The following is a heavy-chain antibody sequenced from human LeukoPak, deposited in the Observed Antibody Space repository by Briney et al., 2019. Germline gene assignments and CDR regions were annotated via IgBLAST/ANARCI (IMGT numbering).Heavy chain of an antibody. J-gene: IGHJ4*02. D-gene: IGHD2-21*02. CDR1: GFSFSSYG. CDR2: MSFDGSNI. V-gene: IGHV3-30*18. Sequence: GRPLRLSCAASGFSFSSYGMHWVRQTPGKGLEWVAVMSFDGSNIYYGDSVKGRFTTSRDNSKNTLYLQMNSLRVEDTALYYCAKVTPGSTARKSGLDFWGQGTLVTVSS. CDR3: AKVTPGSTARKSGLDF.